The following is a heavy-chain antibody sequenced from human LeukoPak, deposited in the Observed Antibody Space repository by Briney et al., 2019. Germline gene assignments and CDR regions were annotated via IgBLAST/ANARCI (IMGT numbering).Heavy chain of an antibody. CDR1: GYTFTDYY. J-gene: IGHJ4*02. Sequence: GASVKVSCKASGYTFTDYYMHWVRQAPGQGLEWMGWITPNSGDTNYQGRVTMTRDTSISTAYMELSRLRSDDTAVYYCAPTQAYSTHGFAFWGQGTLVTVSS. D-gene: IGHD6-13*01. V-gene: IGHV1-2*02. CDR3: APTQAYSTHGFAF. CDR2: ITPNSGDT.